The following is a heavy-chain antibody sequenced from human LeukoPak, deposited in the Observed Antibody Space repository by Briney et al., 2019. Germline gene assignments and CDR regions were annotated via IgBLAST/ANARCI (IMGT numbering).Heavy chain of an antibody. V-gene: IGHV3-48*03. D-gene: IGHD3-3*01. Sequence: GGSLRLSCAASRFTFSSYEMNWDRQAPGKGLEWVSYISSSGSTIYYADSVKGRFTISRDNAKNSLYLQMNSLRAEDTAVYYCARGSGTIFGVVIIRGMDVWGQGTTVTVSS. CDR3: ARGSGTIFGVVIIRGMDV. CDR1: RFTFSSYE. CDR2: ISSSGSTI. J-gene: IGHJ6*02.